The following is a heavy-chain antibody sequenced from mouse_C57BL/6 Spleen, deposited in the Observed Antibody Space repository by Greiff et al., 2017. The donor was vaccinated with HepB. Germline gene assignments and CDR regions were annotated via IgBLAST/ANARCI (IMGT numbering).Heavy chain of an antibody. J-gene: IGHJ4*01. V-gene: IGHV1-18*01. CDR1: GYTFTDYN. D-gene: IGHD1-1*01. CDR3: ARKIGYYGSSYSYYAMYV. CDR2: INPNNGGT. Sequence: VQLQQSGPELVKPGASVKIPCKASGYTFTDYNMDWVKQSHGKSLEWIGDINPNNGGTIYNQKFKGKATFTVDNSSSTAYMELRSLTSEDTGVYYCARKIGYYGSSYSYYAMYVWGQGTSVTVSS.